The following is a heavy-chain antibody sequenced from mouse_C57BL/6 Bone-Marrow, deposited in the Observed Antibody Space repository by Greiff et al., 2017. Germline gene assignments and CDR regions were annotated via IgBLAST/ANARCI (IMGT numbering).Heavy chain of an antibody. V-gene: IGHV1-53*01. Sequence: QVQLQQPGTELVKPGASVKLSCKASGYTFTSYWMHWVKQRPGQGLEWIGNITPSHGGTNYNEKFKSKATLTVDKSSSTAYMQRSSLTSEDAAVYEGARCPYYYGSSLDYWGQGTTLTVSS. CDR3: ARCPYYYGSSLDY. CDR2: ITPSHGGT. D-gene: IGHD1-1*01. J-gene: IGHJ2*01. CDR1: GYTFTSYW.